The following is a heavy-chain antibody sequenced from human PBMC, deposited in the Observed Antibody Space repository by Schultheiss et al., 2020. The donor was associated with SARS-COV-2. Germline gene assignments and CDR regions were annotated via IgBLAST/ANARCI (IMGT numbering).Heavy chain of an antibody. V-gene: IGHV3-23*01. J-gene: IGHJ5*02. Sequence: GGSLRLSCAASGFTFSDYYMSWIRQAPGKGLEWVSAISGSGGSTYYADSVKGRFTISRDNSKNTLYLQMNSLRAEDTAVYYCAREYSGYDSRFDPWGQGTLVTVSS. D-gene: IGHD5-12*01. CDR3: AREYSGYDSRFDP. CDR1: GFTFSDYY. CDR2: ISGSGGST.